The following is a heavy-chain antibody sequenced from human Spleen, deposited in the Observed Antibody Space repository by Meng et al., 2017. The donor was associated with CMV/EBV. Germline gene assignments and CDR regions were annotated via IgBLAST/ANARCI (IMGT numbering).Heavy chain of an antibody. D-gene: IGHD6-6*01. CDR2: IRFDGSNT. V-gene: IGHV3-30*02. CDR1: GFTFSTYG. J-gene: IGHJ4*02. Sequence: GESLKISCAASGFTFSTYGMHWVRQAPGKGLEWVAFIRFDGSNTYYADSVKGRFTISRDNSKNTLYLQMNSPRAEDTAVYYCAKDSSIAARRMQYYFDYWGQGTLVTVSS. CDR3: AKDSSIAARRMQYYFDY.